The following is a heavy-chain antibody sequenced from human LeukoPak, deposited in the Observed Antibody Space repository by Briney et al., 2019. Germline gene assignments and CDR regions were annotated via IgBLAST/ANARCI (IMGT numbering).Heavy chain of an antibody. CDR2: INGDGSTG. V-gene: IGHV3-74*01. CDR3: ARVEGLWFGEH. CDR1: GFTFSSYW. J-gene: IGHJ4*02. Sequence: GGSLRLSCAASGFTFSSYWMHWVRQVPGKGLVLVSRINGDGSTGSYADSVKGRFIISRDNAKNTLYLQMNSLRAEDTAVYYCARVEGLWFGEHWGQGTLVTVSS. D-gene: IGHD3-10*01.